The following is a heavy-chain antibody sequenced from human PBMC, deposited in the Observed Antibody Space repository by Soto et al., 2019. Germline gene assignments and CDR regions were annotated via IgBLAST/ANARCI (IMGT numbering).Heavy chain of an antibody. Sequence: PGGSLRLSCAASGFTFASYAMSWVRQAPGKGLEWVSAISSSGTDTYYSDSVRGRFTISRDNSKTTLFLQMNSLRADDTAVYYCAKEMSIARPYDSWGQGTLVTVSS. V-gene: IGHV3-23*01. D-gene: IGHD3-3*02. CDR1: GFTFASYA. J-gene: IGHJ4*02. CDR2: ISSSGTDT. CDR3: AKEMSIARPYDS.